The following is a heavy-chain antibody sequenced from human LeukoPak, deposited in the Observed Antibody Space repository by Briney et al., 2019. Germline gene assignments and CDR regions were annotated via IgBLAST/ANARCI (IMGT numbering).Heavy chain of an antibody. CDR1: GFTFAIYL. J-gene: IGHJ3*02. CDR2: IRGDGV. Sequence: GGSLRLSCAASGFTFAIYLMSWVRQAPGKGLEWVATIRGDGVYYADSVKGRFTISRDDSKNTVYVQMNSLRAEDTAVYYCAKSRVEVAGTGGFDTWGRGTLVAVSS. V-gene: IGHV3-23*01. D-gene: IGHD1-1*01. CDR3: AKSRVEVAGTGGFDT.